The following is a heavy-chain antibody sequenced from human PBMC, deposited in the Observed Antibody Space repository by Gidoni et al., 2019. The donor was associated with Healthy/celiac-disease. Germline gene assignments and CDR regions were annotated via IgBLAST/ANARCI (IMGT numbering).Heavy chain of an antibody. D-gene: IGHD1-26*01. CDR3: ARLLPRDGMDV. V-gene: IGHV4-39*01. Sequence: GSIYYSGSTYYNPSLKSRVTISVDTSKNQFSLKLSSVTAADTAVYYCARLLPRDGMDVWGQGTTVTVSS. J-gene: IGHJ6*02. CDR2: IYYSGST.